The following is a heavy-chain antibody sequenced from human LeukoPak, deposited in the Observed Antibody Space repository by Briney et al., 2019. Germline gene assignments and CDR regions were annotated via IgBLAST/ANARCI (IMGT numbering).Heavy chain of an antibody. CDR1: GFTFSSYW. CDR2: TNTDGSST. D-gene: IGHD6-19*01. CDR3: AREPSGPNSSGWYTYGMDV. V-gene: IGHV3-74*01. Sequence: GGSLRLSCAASGFTFSSYWLHWVRQAPGKGLVWVSRTNTDGSSTTYAGSVKGRFTISRDNAKNTLYLQMNSLRAEDTAVYYCAREPSGPNSSGWYTYGMDVWGQGTTVTVSS. J-gene: IGHJ6*02.